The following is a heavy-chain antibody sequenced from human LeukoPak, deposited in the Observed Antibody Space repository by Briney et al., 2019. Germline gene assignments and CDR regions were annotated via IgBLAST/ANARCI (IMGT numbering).Heavy chain of an antibody. CDR2: ISYDGPNK. J-gene: IGHJ3*02. D-gene: IGHD3-16*01. V-gene: IGHV3-30*14. CDR1: GFTFSSYA. Sequence: GGSLRLSCAASGFTFSSYAMHWVRRAPDKGLEWVAVISYDGPNKNYADSVKGRFTISRDNSKNTLYLQMNSLRAEDTAVYYCARDSSRGGDAFDIWGQGTMVTVSS. CDR3: ARDSSRGGDAFDI.